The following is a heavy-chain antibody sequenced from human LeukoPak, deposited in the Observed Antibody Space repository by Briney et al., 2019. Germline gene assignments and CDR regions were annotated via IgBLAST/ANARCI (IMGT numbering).Heavy chain of an antibody. CDR3: ARRDNSSGYEP. J-gene: IGHJ5*02. CDR2: ISSNGGST. CDR1: GFTSSSYA. D-gene: IGHD3-22*01. V-gene: IGHV3-64*01. Sequence: GGSLRLSCAASGFTSSSYAMHWVRQAPGKGLEYVSAISSNGGSTYYASSVKGRFTISRDNSKNTLYLQMGSLRAEDMAVYYCARRDNSSGYEPWGQGTLVTVSS.